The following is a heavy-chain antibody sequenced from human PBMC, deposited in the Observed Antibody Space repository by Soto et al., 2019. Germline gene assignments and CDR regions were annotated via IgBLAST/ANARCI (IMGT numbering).Heavy chain of an antibody. CDR1: GFTFSSYA. D-gene: IGHD4-17*01. V-gene: IGHV3-30-3*01. J-gene: IGHJ6*02. CDR2: ISYDGSNK. CDR3: ARPYGDYSLYYYYGMDV. Sequence: PGGSLRLSCAASGFTFSSYAMHWVRQAPGKGLEWVAVISYDGSNKYYADSVKGRFTISRDNSKNTLYLQMNSLRAEDTAVYYCARPYGDYSLYYYYGMDVWGQGTTVTVSS.